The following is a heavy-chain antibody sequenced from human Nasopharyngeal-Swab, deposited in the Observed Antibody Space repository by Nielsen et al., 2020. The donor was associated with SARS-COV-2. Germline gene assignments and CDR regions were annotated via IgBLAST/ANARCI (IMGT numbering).Heavy chain of an antibody. CDR3: ARDVVVETYYYYYMDV. J-gene: IGHJ6*03. CDR2: ISSSSSTI. V-gene: IGHV3-48*01. Sequence: GSLKISCAASGFTFSSYSMNWVRQAPGKGLEWVSYISSSSSTIYYADSVKGRFTISRDNAKNSLYLQMNSLRAEDTAVYYCARDVVVETYYYYYMDVWGKGTTVTVSS. CDR1: GFTFSSYS. D-gene: IGHD2-2*01.